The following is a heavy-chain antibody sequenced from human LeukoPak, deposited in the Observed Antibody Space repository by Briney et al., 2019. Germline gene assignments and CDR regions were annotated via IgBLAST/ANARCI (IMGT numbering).Heavy chain of an antibody. V-gene: IGHV1-69*13. CDR3: ARDRYVSQRYFDY. CDR1: GGTFSSYT. D-gene: IGHD1-1*01. Sequence: SVKVSCKASGGTFSSYTISWVRQAPGQGLEWMGGIIPIFGTAKYAQKLQGRVTITADESTSIAYMELSSLRSEDTAVYYCARDRYVSQRYFDYWGQGTLVTVSS. CDR2: IIPIFGTA. J-gene: IGHJ4*02.